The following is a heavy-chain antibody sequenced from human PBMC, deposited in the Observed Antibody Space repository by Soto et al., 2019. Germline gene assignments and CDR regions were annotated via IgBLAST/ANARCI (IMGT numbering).Heavy chain of an antibody. D-gene: IGHD2-2*01. CDR2: IYSSGNT. V-gene: IGHV3-53*01. CDR3: EKETYARL. CDR1: GFPVDSTY. Sequence: PGGSLIVSCAASGFPVDSTYMSWVRQAPGKGLEWVSLIYSSGNTYYADSVKGRFTISRDNSKNTLYLQMNSLRAEDTAVYYCEKETYARLWGQGTLVTVSS. J-gene: IGHJ4*02.